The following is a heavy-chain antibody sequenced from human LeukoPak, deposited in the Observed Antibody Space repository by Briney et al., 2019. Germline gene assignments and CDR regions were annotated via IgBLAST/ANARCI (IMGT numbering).Heavy chain of an antibody. J-gene: IGHJ4*02. CDR3: ARDSGTTYYYDSSGYYPFDY. Sequence: GGSLRLSCAASGFTFSSYSMNWVRQAPGKGLEWVSSISSSSSYIYYADSVKGRFTISRDNAKNSLYLQMNGLRAEDTAVYYCARDSGTTYYYDSSGYYPFDYWGQGTLVTVSS. CDR1: GFTFSSYS. CDR2: ISSSSSYI. D-gene: IGHD3-22*01. V-gene: IGHV3-21*01.